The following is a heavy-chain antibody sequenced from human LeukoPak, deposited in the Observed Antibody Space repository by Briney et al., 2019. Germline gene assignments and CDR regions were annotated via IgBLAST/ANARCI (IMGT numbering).Heavy chain of an antibody. CDR2: IWYDGSNK. V-gene: IGHV3-33*01. CDR1: GFTFSSYG. D-gene: IGHD3-10*01. J-gene: IGHJ3*02. Sequence: GGSLRLSCAASGFTFSSYGMHWVRQAPGKGLEWVAVIWYDGSNKYYADSVKGRFTISRDNSKNTLYLQMNSLRAEDTAVYYCARVLRGTYYYGSDAFDIWGQGTMVTVSS. CDR3: ARVLRGTYYYGSDAFDI.